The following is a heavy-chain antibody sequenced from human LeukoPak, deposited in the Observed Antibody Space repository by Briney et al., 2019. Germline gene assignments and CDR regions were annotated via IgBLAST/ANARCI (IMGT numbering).Heavy chain of an antibody. CDR2: TSTYNGNT. V-gene: IGHV1-18*01. J-gene: IGHJ4*02. D-gene: IGHD3-22*01. CDR3: ARSSGYYDY. CDR1: EYTFTSYG. Sequence: ASGKVSCKASEYTFTSYGISWVRQAPGQGGEWMGWTSTYNGNTNYAQKLQGRVTMTTDTSTSTAYMELRSLRSDDTAVYYCARSSGYYDYWGQGTLVTVSS.